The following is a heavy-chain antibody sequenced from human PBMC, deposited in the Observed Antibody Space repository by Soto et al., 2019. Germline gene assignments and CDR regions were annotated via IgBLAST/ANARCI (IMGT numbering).Heavy chain of an antibody. CDR1: GGSFSGYY. J-gene: IGHJ4*02. Sequence: SETLSLTCAVYGGSFSGYYWSWIRQPPGKGLEWIGEINHSGSTNYNPSLKSRVTISVDTSKNQFSLKLSSVTAADTAVYYCARGRMAAAGTGWFVGYFDYWGQGTLVTVSS. D-gene: IGHD6-13*01. CDR2: INHSGST. V-gene: IGHV4-34*01. CDR3: ARGRMAAAGTGWFVGYFDY.